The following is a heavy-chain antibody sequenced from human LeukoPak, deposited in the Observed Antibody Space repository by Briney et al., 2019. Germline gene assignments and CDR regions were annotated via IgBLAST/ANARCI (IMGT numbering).Heavy chain of an antibody. CDR2: IDPSDSYT. D-gene: IGHD2-15*01. CDR3: ARLDIVVVVAAPYGMDV. V-gene: IGHV5-10-1*01. Sequence: GESLKISCKGSGHSFTSYWISWVRQMPGKGLEWMGRIDPSDSYTNYSPSFQGHVTISADKSISTAYLQWSSLKASDTAMYYCARLDIVVVVAAPYGMDVWGKGTTVTVSS. CDR1: GHSFTSYW. J-gene: IGHJ6*04.